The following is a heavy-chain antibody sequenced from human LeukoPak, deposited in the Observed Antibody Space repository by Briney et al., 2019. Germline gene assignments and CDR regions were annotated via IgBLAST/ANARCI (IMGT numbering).Heavy chain of an antibody. CDR1: GYTFTSYG. Sequence: ASVKVSCKASGYTFTSYGISWVRQAPGQGLEWMGWISAYNGNTNYAQKLQGRVTMTTGTSTSTAYMELRSLRSDDTAVYYCAREIAARIWFDPWGQGTLVTVSS. D-gene: IGHD6-6*01. V-gene: IGHV1-18*01. CDR2: ISAYNGNT. J-gene: IGHJ5*02. CDR3: AREIAARIWFDP.